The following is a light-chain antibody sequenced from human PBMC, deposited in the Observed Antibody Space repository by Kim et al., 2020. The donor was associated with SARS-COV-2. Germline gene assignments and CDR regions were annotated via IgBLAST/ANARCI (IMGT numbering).Light chain of an antibody. CDR1: QSVTSSY. V-gene: IGKV3-20*01. CDR2: GAS. J-gene: IGKJ1*01. Sequence: DIALTQSPGTLPLPPGERATFSCRASQSVTSSYLAWYQQKPGQAPRLLIYGASSRAIGIPDRFSGSGSGTDFTLTISRLEPEDFAVYCCQQYGSSPQTFGQGTKVDI. CDR3: QQYGSSPQT.